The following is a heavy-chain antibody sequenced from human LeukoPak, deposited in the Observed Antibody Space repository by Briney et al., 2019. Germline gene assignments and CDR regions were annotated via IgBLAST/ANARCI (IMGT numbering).Heavy chain of an antibody. CDR2: INHSGST. V-gene: IGHV4-34*01. CDR3: ARGSHGDYYFDY. J-gene: IGHJ4*02. Sequence: SETLSLTCAVYGGSFSGYYGSWIRQPPGKGLEWIGEINHSGSTNYNPSLKSRVTISVDTSKNQFSLKLSSVTAADTAVYYCARGSHGDYYFDYWGQGTLVTVSS. D-gene: IGHD4-17*01. CDR1: GGSFSGYY.